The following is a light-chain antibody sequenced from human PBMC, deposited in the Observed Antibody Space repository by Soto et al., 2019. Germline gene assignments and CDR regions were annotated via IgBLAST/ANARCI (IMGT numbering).Light chain of an antibody. Sequence: DIQITQSPSSLSASLGDRVTITFQASQYIRYYLNWYQQKTGQAPKLLIYDASQLEAGVPSRFSGSGSGTDFTFTINNLQPEDIGTYYCQNYNGFPINFGQGTRLEIK. CDR1: QYIRYY. V-gene: IGKV1-33*01. CDR3: QNYNGFPIN. J-gene: IGKJ5*01. CDR2: DAS.